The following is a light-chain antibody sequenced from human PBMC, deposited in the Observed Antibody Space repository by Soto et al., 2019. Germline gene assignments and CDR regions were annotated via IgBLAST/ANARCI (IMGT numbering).Light chain of an antibody. V-gene: IGLV2-14*01. J-gene: IGLJ3*02. CDR2: EVS. CDR1: SSDVGGHNY. Sequence: QSVLTQPASLSGSPVQAITISCTGTSSDVGGHNYVSWYQQHPGNAPKFMIFEVSNRPSGVSNRFSGSKSGNTASMTISGLQAEDEADYYCSSYPSTNTWVFGGGTKLTVL. CDR3: SSYPSTNTWV.